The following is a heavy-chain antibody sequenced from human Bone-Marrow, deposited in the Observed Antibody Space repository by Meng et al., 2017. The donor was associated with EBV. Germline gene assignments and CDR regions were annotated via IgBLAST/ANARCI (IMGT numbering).Heavy chain of an antibody. Sequence: EVQLVESGGGLVEPGGSLRLSCAASGFIFNNYRMNWVRQAPGKGLEWVSVIDYGGISTYYADSVKGRFTISRDNAKNSVSLQMNNLRAEDTAVYYCVREEYDPRDFWGHGTLVTVSS. D-gene: IGHD3-16*01. CDR1: GFIFNNYR. J-gene: IGHJ4*01. V-gene: IGHV3-21*01. CDR3: VREEYDPRDF. CDR2: IDYGGIST.